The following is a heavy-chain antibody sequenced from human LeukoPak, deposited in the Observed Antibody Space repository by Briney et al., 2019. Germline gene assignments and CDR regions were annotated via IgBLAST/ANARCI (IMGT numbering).Heavy chain of an antibody. CDR1: GYTFTGYY. Sequence: ASVKVSCKASGYTFTGYYMHWLRQAPGQGLEWMGWINPNSGGTNYAQRFQGRVTMTRDTSISIAYMELSRLRSHDTAVYYCARVGSSGWYYYFDYWGQGNLVTVSS. V-gene: IGHV1-2*02. D-gene: IGHD6-19*01. CDR3: ARVGSSGWYYYFDY. J-gene: IGHJ4*02. CDR2: INPNSGGT.